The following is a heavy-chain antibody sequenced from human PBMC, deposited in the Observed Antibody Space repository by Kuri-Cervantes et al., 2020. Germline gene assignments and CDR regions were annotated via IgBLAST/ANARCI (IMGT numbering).Heavy chain of an antibody. CDR1: GFTFSSYG. CDR3: ARAGPELLLYYFDY. D-gene: IGHD3-10*01. V-gene: IGHV3-33*01. Sequence: GESLKISCAASGFTFSSYGMHWVRQAPGKGLEWVAVIWYDGSNKYYADSVKGRFTISRDNSKNTLYLQMNSLRAEDTAVYYCARAGPELLLYYFDYWGQGTLVTVSS. CDR2: IWYDGSNK. J-gene: IGHJ4*02.